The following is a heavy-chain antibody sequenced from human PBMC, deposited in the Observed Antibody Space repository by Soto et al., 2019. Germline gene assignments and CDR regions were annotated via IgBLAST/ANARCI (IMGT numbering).Heavy chain of an antibody. Sequence: PGGSLRLSCAASEFSFDDYAMSWVRQAPGKGLEWVSSITYTGVSTYYADSVKGRFTISRDNSRDTLFLQMNSLRAEDTAIYYCAIHAYDFWSGHPNPRYYYGMDVWGQGTTVTVSS. J-gene: IGHJ6*02. CDR2: ITYTGVST. CDR3: AIHAYDFWSGHPNPRYYYGMDV. CDR1: EFSFDDYA. D-gene: IGHD3-3*01. V-gene: IGHV3-23*01.